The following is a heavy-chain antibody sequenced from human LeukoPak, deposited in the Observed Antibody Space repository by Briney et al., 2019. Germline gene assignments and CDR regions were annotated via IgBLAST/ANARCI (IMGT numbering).Heavy chain of an antibody. V-gene: IGHV4-34*01. Sequence: PSETLSLTCAVYGGSFRAYYWNWIRQPPGKGLEWIGEINHSGGTNYNPSLKSRAIISVDTSKNQFSLKLSSVAAADTAVYYCAREAAVAGRGIDYWGQGTLVTVSS. J-gene: IGHJ4*02. CDR3: AREAAVAGRGIDY. CDR2: INHSGGT. D-gene: IGHD6-19*01. CDR1: GGSFRAYY.